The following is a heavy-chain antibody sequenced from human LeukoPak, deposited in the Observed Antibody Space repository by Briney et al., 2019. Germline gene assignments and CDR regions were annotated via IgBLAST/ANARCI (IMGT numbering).Heavy chain of an antibody. CDR3: ARDCGGDCYLGPFVY. CDR1: GGSINSYY. Sequence: SETLSLTCTVSGGSINSYYCSWIRQPPGKGLEWIGFIYYNGSTNYNPSLKSRVTISVDTSKNQFSLKLSSVTAADTAVYYCARDCGGDCYLGPFVYWGQGTLVTVSS. CDR2: IYYNGST. V-gene: IGHV4-59*01. J-gene: IGHJ4*02. D-gene: IGHD2-21*02.